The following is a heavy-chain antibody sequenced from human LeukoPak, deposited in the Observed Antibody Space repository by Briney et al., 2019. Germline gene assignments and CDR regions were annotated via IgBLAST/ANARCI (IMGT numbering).Heavy chain of an antibody. CDR1: GFTFSSYA. CDR2: ISYDGSNK. CDR3: ARGGSSWSPWGAFDI. V-gene: IGHV3-30-3*01. D-gene: IGHD6-13*01. J-gene: IGHJ3*02. Sequence: PGRSLRLSCAASGFTFSSYAMHWVRQAPGKGLEWVAVISYDGSNKYYADSVKGRFTISRDNSKNTLYLQMNSLRAEDTAVYYCARGGSSWSPWGAFDIWGQGTVVTVSS.